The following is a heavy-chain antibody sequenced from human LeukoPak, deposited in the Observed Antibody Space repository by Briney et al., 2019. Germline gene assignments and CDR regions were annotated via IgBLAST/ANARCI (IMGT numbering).Heavy chain of an antibody. CDR3: AVYYGSGSSRGYFDY. V-gene: IGHV4-34*01. J-gene: IGHJ4*02. Sequence: SETLSLTCAGYGGSFSGYYWSWIRQPPGKGLEWIGEINHSGSTNYNPSLKSRVTISVDTSKNPFSLTLSSVTAADTAVYYCAVYYGSGSSRGYFDYWGQGTLVTVSS. CDR2: INHSGST. CDR1: GGSFSGYY. D-gene: IGHD3-10*01.